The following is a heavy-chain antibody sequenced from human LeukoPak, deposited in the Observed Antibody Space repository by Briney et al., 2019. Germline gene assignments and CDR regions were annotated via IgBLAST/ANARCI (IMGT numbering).Heavy chain of an antibody. D-gene: IGHD6-19*01. Sequence: GGSLRLSCAASGFTVSDNYMSWVRQAPGKGPEWVSTVYSGGLTYYADPVKGRFTISRDNSKNTLYLQMSSLRAEDTAVYYCVRDRWPGLGDFWGQGTTVTVSS. V-gene: IGHV3-66*01. CDR3: VRDRWPGLGDF. CDR2: VYSGGLT. CDR1: GFTVSDNY. J-gene: IGHJ6*02.